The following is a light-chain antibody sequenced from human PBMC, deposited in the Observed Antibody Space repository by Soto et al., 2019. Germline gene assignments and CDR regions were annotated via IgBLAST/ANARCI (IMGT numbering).Light chain of an antibody. CDR2: EVS. CDR3: CSYVGATTYV. J-gene: IGLJ1*01. Sequence: QSALTQPASVSGSPGQSITISCTGTSSDVGGYNYVSWYQQHPGKAPKLMIYEVSNRPSGVSNRFSGSKSGNTASLTISGLQADDEADYYCCSYVGATTYVFGSGTKLTVL. CDR1: SSDVGGYNY. V-gene: IGLV2-14*01.